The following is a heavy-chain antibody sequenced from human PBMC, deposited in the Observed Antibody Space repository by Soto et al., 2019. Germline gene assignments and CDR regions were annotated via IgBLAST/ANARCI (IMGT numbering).Heavy chain of an antibody. Sequence: PGGSLRLSCAASGFTFSSYAMHWVRQAPGKGLEWVAVISYDGSNKYYADSVKGRFTISRDNSKNTLYLQMNSLRAEDTAVYYCATGYGPEPFYYGMDVWGQGTTVTVSS. CDR3: ATGYGPEPFYYGMDV. CDR2: ISYDGSNK. V-gene: IGHV3-30-3*01. CDR1: GFTFSSYA. D-gene: IGHD4-17*01. J-gene: IGHJ6*02.